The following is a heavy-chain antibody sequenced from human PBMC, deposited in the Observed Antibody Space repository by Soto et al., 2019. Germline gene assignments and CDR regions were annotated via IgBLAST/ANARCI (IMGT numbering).Heavy chain of an antibody. CDR3: AREMGSSGYDAFYI. D-gene: IGHD3-22*01. CDR2: IWYDGSNK. V-gene: IGHV3-33*01. J-gene: IGHJ3*02. CDR1: GFTFSSYG. Sequence: GGSLRLSCAASGFTFSSYGMHWVRQAPGKGLEWVAVIWYDGSNKYYADSVKGRFTISRDNSKNTLYLQRNSLRAEDTAVYYCAREMGSSGYDAFYIWGQGTMVTGSS.